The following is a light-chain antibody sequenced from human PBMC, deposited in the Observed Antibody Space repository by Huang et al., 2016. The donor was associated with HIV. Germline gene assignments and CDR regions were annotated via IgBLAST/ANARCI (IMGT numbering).Light chain of an antibody. J-gene: IGKJ1*01. V-gene: IGKV1-NL1*01. Sequence: GDRVTIICLASQDISNSLAWYQQRPGKAPNLLLYATSKLESGVSSRFNGSGSGTDYTLTISSLQPEDFASYYCQQYYSAPRTFGQGTKVEVK. CDR1: QDISNS. CDR2: ATS. CDR3: QQYYSAPRT.